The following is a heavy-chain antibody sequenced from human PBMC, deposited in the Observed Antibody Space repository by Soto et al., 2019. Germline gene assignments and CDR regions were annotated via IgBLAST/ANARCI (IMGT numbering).Heavy chain of an antibody. V-gene: IGHV1-69*12. J-gene: IGHJ6*02. CDR3: ASWLKGPDIGNYYYGMDV. Sequence: QVQLVQSGAEVKKPGSSVKVSCKASGGDFSDYAFSWVRQAPGQGLEWLGGIMPIFRAPDYAQKFQGRVTITADEFTRTAYMEMNSLRSEDTAVYYCASWLKGPDIGNYYYGMDVWGQGTTVTVSS. CDR1: GGDFSDYA. D-gene: IGHD2-15*01. CDR2: IMPIFRAP.